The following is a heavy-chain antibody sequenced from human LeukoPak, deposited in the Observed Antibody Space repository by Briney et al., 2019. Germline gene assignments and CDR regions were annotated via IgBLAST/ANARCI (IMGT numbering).Heavy chain of an antibody. CDR2: MNPNSGNT. J-gene: IGHJ4*02. CDR3: ARGGEWELPFDY. Sequence: ASVKVSCKASGYTFTSYDINWVRQATGQGLEWMGWMNPNSGNTGYAQKFQGRVAMTRNTSIGTAYMELSSLRSEDTAVYYCARGGEWELPFDYWGQGTLVTVSS. V-gene: IGHV1-8*01. D-gene: IGHD1-26*01. CDR1: GYTFTSYD.